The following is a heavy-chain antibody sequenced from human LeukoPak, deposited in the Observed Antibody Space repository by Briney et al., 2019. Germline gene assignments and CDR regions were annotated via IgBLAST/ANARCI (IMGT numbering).Heavy chain of an antibody. D-gene: IGHD3-22*01. V-gene: IGHV3-53*01. J-gene: IGHJ6*02. CDR1: GFTFSSYS. CDR2: IYSGGST. CDR3: ASPGDYDTYYYGMDV. Sequence: GGSLRLSCAASGFTFSSYSMNWVRQAPGKGLEWVSVIYSGGSTYYADSVKGRFTISRDNSKNTLYLQMNSLRAEDTAVYYCASPGDYDTYYYGMDVWGQGTTVTVSS.